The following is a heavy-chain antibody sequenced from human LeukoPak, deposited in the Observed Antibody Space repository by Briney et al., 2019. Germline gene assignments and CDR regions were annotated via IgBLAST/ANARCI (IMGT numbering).Heavy chain of an antibody. Sequence: ASVNVSFTASGGTFSSYAISWVRQAPGQGLEWMGRIIPILGIANYAQKFQGRGRITADKSTSTASITLSSLRSEDTAAYSCARAAYYNILTGHATFDYWGQGTLVTVSS. J-gene: IGHJ4*02. D-gene: IGHD3-9*01. V-gene: IGHV1-69*04. CDR3: ARAAYYNILTGHATFDY. CDR1: GGTFSSYA. CDR2: IIPILGIA.